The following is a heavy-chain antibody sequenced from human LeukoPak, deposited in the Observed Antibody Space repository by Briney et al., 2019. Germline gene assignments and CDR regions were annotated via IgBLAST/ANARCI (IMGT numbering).Heavy chain of an antibody. CDR3: ARLAGHCTNGVCYDQPIDY. CDR2: IYYSGST. J-gene: IGHJ4*02. Sequence: PSETLSLTCTVSGGSISSSSYYWGWIRQPPGKGLEWIGSIYYSGSTYYNPSLKSRVTISVDTSKNQFSLKLSSVTAADTAVYYCARLAGHCTNGVCYDQPIDYWGQGTLVTVSS. V-gene: IGHV4-39*07. D-gene: IGHD2-8*01. CDR1: GGSISSSSYY.